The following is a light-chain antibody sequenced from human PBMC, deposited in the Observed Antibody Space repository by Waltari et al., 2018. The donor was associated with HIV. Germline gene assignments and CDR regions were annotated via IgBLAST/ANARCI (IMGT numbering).Light chain of an antibody. CDR3: QQTYSAPHT. CDR2: GAS. J-gene: IGKJ5*01. CDR1: QTIKRN. V-gene: IGKV1-39*01. Sequence: DIQVTQSPSSLSVSVGDRVTITCRASQTIKRNLNWYQQTPGKVPKLLIFGASTLQSGVPSRFSGSGSETDCILTVFSLQPEDFATYYCQQTYSAPHTFGQGTRLEIK.